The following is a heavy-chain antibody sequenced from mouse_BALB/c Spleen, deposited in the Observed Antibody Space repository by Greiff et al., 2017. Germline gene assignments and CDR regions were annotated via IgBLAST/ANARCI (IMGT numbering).Heavy chain of an antibody. J-gene: IGHJ4*01. CDR2: ISYSGST. CDR3: ARERGYAMDY. V-gene: IGHV3-2*02. CDR1: GYSITSDYA. Sequence: EVKLMESGPGLVKPSQSLSLTCTVTGYSITSDYAWNWIRQFPGNKLEWMGYISYSGSTSYNPSLKSRISITRDTSKNQFFLQLNSVTTEDTATYYCARERGYAMDYWGQGTSVTVSS.